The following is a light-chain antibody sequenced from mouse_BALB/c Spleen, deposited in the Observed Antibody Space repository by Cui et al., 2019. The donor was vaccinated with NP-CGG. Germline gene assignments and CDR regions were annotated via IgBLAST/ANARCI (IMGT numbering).Light chain of an antibody. V-gene: IGLV1*01. J-gene: IGLJ1*01. CDR2: GTN. Sequence: QAVITQESALPTSPGETVTLTCRSSTGAVTTSTYVNWVQEKPDNLCTGLIGGTNNRAPGVPARFSGSLIGDKAGLTITGAQTEDEARYYCALWYSNHWVVGGGTKLTVL. CDR1: TGAVTTSTY. CDR3: ALWYSNHWV.